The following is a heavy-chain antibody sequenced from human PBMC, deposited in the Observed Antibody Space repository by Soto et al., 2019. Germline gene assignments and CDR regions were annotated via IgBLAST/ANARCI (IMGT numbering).Heavy chain of an antibody. Sequence: SETLSLTCTVSGGSISRYFWSWIRQPPGKGLQWIGHIYYSGSTYYNPSLKSRVTISVDTSKNQFSLKLSSVTAADTAVYYCARDVLAAAGSNWFDTWGQGTLVTVSS. J-gene: IGHJ5*02. CDR2: IYYSGST. CDR1: GGSISRYF. CDR3: ARDVLAAAGSNWFDT. D-gene: IGHD6-13*01. V-gene: IGHV4-59*12.